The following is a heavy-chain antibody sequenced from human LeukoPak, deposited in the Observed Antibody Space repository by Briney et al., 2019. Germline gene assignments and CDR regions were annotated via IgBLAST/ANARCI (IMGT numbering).Heavy chain of an antibody. V-gene: IGHV1-24*01. CDR1: GYTLTELS. J-gene: IGHJ6*02. CDR3: ATHPIYDILTGEGGDYYYGMDV. CDR2: FDPEDGET. Sequence: ASVKVSCKVSGYTLTELSMHWVRQAPGKGLEWMGGFDPEDGETIYAQKFQGRVTMTEDTSTDTAYMELSSLRSEDTAVYYCATHPIYDILTGEGGDYYYGMDVWGQGTTVTVSS. D-gene: IGHD3-9*01.